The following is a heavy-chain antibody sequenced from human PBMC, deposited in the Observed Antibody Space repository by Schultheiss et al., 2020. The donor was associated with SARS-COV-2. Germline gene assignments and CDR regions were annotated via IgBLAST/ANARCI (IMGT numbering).Heavy chain of an antibody. V-gene: IGHV4-38-2*02. D-gene: IGHD6-13*01. CDR3: ARDGGSWLYYFDY. J-gene: IGHJ4*02. CDR1: GYSISSGYY. CDR2: IYYSGST. Sequence: SETLSLTCTVSGYSISSGYYWGWIRQPAGKGLEWIGYIYYSGSTYYNPSLKSLVTISVDTSKNQFSLQLNSVTPEDTAVYYCARDGGSWLYYFDYWGQGTLVTVSS.